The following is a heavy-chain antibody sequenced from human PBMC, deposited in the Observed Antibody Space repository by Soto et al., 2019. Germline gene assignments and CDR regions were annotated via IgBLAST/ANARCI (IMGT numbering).Heavy chain of an antibody. V-gene: IGHV2-5*01. CDR2: IYWNEDK. J-gene: IGHJ4*02. D-gene: IGHD2-8*01. CDR1: AFSLSTNGVG. CDR3: VHTVMVHTITGGHYLDY. Sequence: SGPTLVNNTQTLTLTCTFSAFSLSTNGVGVGWIRQPPGKPLEWLAVIYWNEDKRYSRSLKSRLSITKDTSKNQVVLTMTTMDPVDTATYYCVHTVMVHTITGGHYLDYWGPGILVTVSS.